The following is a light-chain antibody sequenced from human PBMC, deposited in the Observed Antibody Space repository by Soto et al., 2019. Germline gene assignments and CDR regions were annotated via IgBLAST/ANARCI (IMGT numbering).Light chain of an antibody. CDR1: KSDIGVYDF. Sequence: HSALTQPPSASWSPGQSVTISCTVTKSDIGVYDFVSWYQHHPGKAPRLIIYEVVQRPSGVPDRFSGSKSGNTASLTVSGLQAADEADYFCKSYAGSNTYVFGSGTKV. CDR3: KSYAGSNTYV. V-gene: IGLV2-8*01. CDR2: EVV. J-gene: IGLJ1*01.